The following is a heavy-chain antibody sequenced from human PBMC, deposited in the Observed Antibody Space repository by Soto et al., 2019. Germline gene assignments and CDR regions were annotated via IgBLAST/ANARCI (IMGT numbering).Heavy chain of an antibody. J-gene: IGHJ3*02. Sequence: PGGSLRLSCAASGFTFSSYSMNWVRQAPGKGLEWVSSISSSSSYIYYADSVKGRFTISRDNAKNSLYLQMNSLRAEDTAVYYCARDTPLGYCSGGSCYSAFDIWGQGTMVTVSS. CDR1: GFTFSSYS. CDR2: ISSSSSYI. D-gene: IGHD2-15*01. V-gene: IGHV3-21*01. CDR3: ARDTPLGYCSGGSCYSAFDI.